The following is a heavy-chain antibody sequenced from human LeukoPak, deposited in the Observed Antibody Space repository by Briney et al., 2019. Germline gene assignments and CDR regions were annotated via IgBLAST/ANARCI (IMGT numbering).Heavy chain of an antibody. CDR3: ARGGERYNGFAP. CDR2: ISSSSSYI. CDR1: GFTFSSYS. Sequence: PGGSLRLSCAASGFTFSSYSMNWVRQAPGKGLEWVSSISSSSSYIYYADSVKGRFTISRDNAKNSLYLQMNSLRAEDTAVYYCARGGERYNGFAPGGQGTLGTVSS. J-gene: IGHJ5*02. V-gene: IGHV3-21*01.